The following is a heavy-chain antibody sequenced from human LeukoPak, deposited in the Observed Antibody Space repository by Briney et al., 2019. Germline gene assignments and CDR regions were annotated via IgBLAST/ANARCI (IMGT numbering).Heavy chain of an antibody. Sequence: PGGSLRLSCAVSGFTFSNYWMTWVRQAPGKGLEWGANIKQDGSEEYYVDSAKGRFTISRDNARNSLYLQMNSLRAEDTAVYYCARNRGPSYWGQGTLVTVSS. V-gene: IGHV3-7*01. CDR1: GFTFSNYW. D-gene: IGHD1-14*01. CDR2: IKQDGSEE. CDR3: ARNRGPSY. J-gene: IGHJ4*02.